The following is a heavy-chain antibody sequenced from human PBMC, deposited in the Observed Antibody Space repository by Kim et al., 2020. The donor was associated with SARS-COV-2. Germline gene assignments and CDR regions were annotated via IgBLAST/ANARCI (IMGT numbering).Heavy chain of an antibody. V-gene: IGHV4-39*01. CDR1: GGSISSSSYY. D-gene: IGHD1-1*01. CDR3: AMPGNWNDRNYYYYGMDV. Sequence: SETLSLTCTVSGGSISSSSYYWGWIRQPPGKGLEWIGSIYYSGSTYYNPSLKSRVTISVDTSKNQFSLKLSSVTAADTAVYYCAMPGNWNDRNYYYYGMDVWGQGTTVTVSS. CDR2: IYYSGST. J-gene: IGHJ6*02.